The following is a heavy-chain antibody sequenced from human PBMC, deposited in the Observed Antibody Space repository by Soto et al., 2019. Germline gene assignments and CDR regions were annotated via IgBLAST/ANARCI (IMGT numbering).Heavy chain of an antibody. CDR1: GYTFITYG. D-gene: IGHD6-6*01. J-gene: IGHJ5*02. CDR3: ARDLLAARPGWFDP. CDR2: ISAYNGNT. V-gene: IGHV1-18*01. Sequence: ASVKVSCKPSGYTFITYGISWVRQAPGQGLEWMGWISAYNGNTNYAQKSQDRVTMTTDTSASTAYMELRSLRYDDTAVYYCARDLLAARPGWFDPWGQGTLVTVSS.